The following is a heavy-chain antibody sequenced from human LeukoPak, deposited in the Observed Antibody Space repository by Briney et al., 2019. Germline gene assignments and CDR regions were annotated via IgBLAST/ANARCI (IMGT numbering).Heavy chain of an antibody. CDR2: INHNGST. D-gene: IGHD3-3*01. V-gene: IGHV4-34*01. CDR1: GGSFSGYH. CDR3: ASTRFRYYFDH. J-gene: IGHJ4*02. Sequence: KPSETLSLTCAVYGGSFSGYHWSWIRQPPGKGLEWLGEINHNGSTNYNPSLKSRVTISVDTSKNQFSLKLSSVTAADTAVYYCASTRFRYYFDHRGQGTLVTVSS.